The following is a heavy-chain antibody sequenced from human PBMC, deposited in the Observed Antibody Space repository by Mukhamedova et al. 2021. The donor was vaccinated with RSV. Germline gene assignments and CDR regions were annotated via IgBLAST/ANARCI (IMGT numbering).Heavy chain of an antibody. CDR3: ARDWWSGYDYVDYMDV. Sequence: SYSMNWVRQAPGKGLEWVSYISSSSSTIYYADSVKGRFSISRDNAKNSLYLQMNSLRDEDTAVYYCARDWWSGYDYVDYMDVWGK. CDR1: SYS. V-gene: IGHV3-48*02. D-gene: IGHD5-12*01. J-gene: IGHJ6*03. CDR2: ISSSSSTI.